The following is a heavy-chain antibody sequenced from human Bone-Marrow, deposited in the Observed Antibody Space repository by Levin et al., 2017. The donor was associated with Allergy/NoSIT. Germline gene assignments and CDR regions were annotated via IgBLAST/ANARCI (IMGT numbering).Heavy chain of an antibody. D-gene: IGHD1-26*01. J-gene: IGHJ4*02. V-gene: IGHV3-23*01. CDR1: GFTFSSYA. CDR3: AKGGDRDVGRPTDY. CDR2: ISGSGGNT. Sequence: GGSLRLSCAASGFTFSSYAMMWVRQAPGKGLEWVSSISGSGGNTYYVDSVKGRFAVSRDNSRNTLYLQMNGLRDEDTAVYYCAKGGDRDVGRPTDYWGQGILVTVSS.